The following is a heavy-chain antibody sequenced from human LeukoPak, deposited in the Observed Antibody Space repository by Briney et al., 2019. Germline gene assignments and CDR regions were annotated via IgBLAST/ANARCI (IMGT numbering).Heavy chain of an antibody. CDR2: IYYSGST. J-gene: IGHJ4*02. Sequence: SQTLSLTCTVSGGSISSGDYYWSWIRQPPGTGLEWIGYIYYSGSTYYNPSLKSRVTISVDTSKNQFSLKLSSVTAADTAVYYCAREVYGSDKGQFDYWGQGTLVTVSS. CDR1: GGSISSGDYY. D-gene: IGHD3-10*01. V-gene: IGHV4-30-4*01. CDR3: AREVYGSDKGQFDY.